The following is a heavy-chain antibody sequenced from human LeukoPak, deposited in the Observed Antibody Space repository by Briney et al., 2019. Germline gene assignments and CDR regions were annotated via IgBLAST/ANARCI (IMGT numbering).Heavy chain of an antibody. CDR1: GFTFEDYA. D-gene: IGHD4-17*01. CDR2: ISWNSGSI. Sequence: GGSLRLSCAASGFTFEDYAMHWVRQAPGKGLEWVSGISWNSGSIGYADSVKGRFTISRDNAKNSLYLQMNSLRAEDTALYYCAKADYGDYGSLDYWGQGTLVTVSS. J-gene: IGHJ4*02. V-gene: IGHV3-9*01. CDR3: AKADYGDYGSLDY.